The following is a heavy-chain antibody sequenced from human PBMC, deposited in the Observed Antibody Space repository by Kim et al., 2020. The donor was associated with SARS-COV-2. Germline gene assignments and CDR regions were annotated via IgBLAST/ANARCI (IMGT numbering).Heavy chain of an antibody. D-gene: IGHD2-2*01. Sequence: GGSLRLSCAASGFAFSTHAMHWVRQAPGKGLEWVALIWYDGTITSYADSVKGRLTISRDNSKNTVHLQMNSLRAEDTAVYYCARDAYCSSTSCSGVFDIWGQATMVTVSS. CDR2: IWYDGTIT. V-gene: IGHV3-33*01. CDR1: GFAFSTHA. CDR3: ARDAYCSSTSCSGVFDI. J-gene: IGHJ3*02.